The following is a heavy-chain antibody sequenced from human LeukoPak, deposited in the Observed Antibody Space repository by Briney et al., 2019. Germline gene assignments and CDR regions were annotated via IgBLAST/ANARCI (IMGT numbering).Heavy chain of an antibody. D-gene: IGHD3-22*01. Sequence: GGSLRLSCAASGFTFSRYWMHWVRQAPGKGLVWVSRINSDATSTSYADSVKGRFTISRDNAKNTLYLQMNSLRAEDTAVYYCARGAYYYEDWGQGTLVTVSS. V-gene: IGHV3-74*01. J-gene: IGHJ4*02. CDR3: ARGAYYYED. CDR2: INSDATST. CDR1: GFTFSRYW.